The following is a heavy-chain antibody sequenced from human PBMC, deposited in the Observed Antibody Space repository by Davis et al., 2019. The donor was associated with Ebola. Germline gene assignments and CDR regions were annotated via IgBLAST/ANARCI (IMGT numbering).Heavy chain of an antibody. V-gene: IGHV6-1*01. J-gene: IGHJ5*02. CDR3: ASGWLRGRFDP. Sequence: PSETLSLTCVISGDSVSSGSTGWNWIRQSPLRGLEWLGRTYYSSKWYRDYAMSVSSRITINPATSKNQFSLQLNPGTPEDTAVYYCASGWLRGRFDPWGQGTLVTVSS. CDR1: GDSVSSGSTG. D-gene: IGHD6-19*01. CDR2: TYYSSKWYR.